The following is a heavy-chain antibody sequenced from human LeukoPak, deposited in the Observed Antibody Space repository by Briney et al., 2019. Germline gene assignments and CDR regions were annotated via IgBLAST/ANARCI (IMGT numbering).Heavy chain of an antibody. D-gene: IGHD3-3*01. Sequence: GGSLRLSCAVSGFTVSSNYMSWVRQAPGKGLEWVSGIYSGGNTYYADSVKGRFTISRDNSKNTLYLQMNSLRAEDTAVYYCARAHGVTIFGVIMYDAFDVWGQGTMVTVSS. CDR3: ARAHGVTIFGVIMYDAFDV. CDR2: IYSGGNT. CDR1: GFTVSSNY. J-gene: IGHJ3*01. V-gene: IGHV3-53*01.